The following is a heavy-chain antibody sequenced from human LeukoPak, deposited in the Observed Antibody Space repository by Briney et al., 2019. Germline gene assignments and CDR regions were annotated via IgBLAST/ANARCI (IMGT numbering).Heavy chain of an antibody. D-gene: IGHD3-3*01. Sequence: PSETLSLTCSVSGGSTSRNDSYWSWIRQPPGKGLEWLGYIYYSGTTHVNPSLRSRVAMSLDTSKNQLSLKLTSVTAADTAVYYCARGPWDNYWSGPGAAYDIWGQGTMVSVSS. CDR1: GGSTSRNDSY. V-gene: IGHV4-30-4*01. CDR2: IYYSGTT. J-gene: IGHJ3*02. CDR3: ARGPWDNYWSGPGAAYDI.